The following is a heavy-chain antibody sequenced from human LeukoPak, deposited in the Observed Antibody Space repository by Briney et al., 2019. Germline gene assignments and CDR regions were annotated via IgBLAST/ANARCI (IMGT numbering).Heavy chain of an antibody. D-gene: IGHD3-16*01. CDR1: GFMFSSNW. CDR3: ARGGGLDV. V-gene: IGHV3-7*03. CDR2: INHNGNVN. J-gene: IGHJ6*02. Sequence: GGSLRLSCAASGFMFSSNWMSWARQTPGKGLEWVASINHNGNVNYYVDSVKGRFTISRDNAKNSLYLQMSNLRAEDTAVYFCARGGGLDVWGQGATVTVSS.